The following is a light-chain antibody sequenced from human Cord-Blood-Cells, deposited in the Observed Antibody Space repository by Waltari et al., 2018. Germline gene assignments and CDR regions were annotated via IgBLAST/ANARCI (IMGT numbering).Light chain of an antibody. Sequence: EIVLTQSPATLSLSPGERATLSCRASPSVSSYLAWYQQKPGQAPRLLIYDAPNRATGIPARFSGSGSGTDFTLTISSLEPEDFAVYYCQQRSNWPITFGQGTRLEIK. CDR2: DAP. CDR3: QQRSNWPIT. V-gene: IGKV3-11*01. J-gene: IGKJ5*01. CDR1: PSVSSY.